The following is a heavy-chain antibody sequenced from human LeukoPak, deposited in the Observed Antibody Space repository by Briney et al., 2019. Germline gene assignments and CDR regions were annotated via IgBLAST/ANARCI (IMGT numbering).Heavy chain of an antibody. CDR2: INPSGGST. CDR3: ARGDWGYYGSGSPMGFDP. V-gene: IGHV1-46*01. CDR1: NYTFSSYG. Sequence: ASVKVSCKAYNYTFSSYGITWVRQAPGQGLEWMGIINPSGGSTSYAQKFQGRVTITADESTSTAYMELSSLRSEDTAVYYCARGDWGYYGSGSPMGFDPWGQGTLVTVSS. D-gene: IGHD3-10*01. J-gene: IGHJ5*02.